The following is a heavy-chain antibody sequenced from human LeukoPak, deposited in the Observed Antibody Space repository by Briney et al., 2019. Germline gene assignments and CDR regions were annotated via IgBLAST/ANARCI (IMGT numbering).Heavy chain of an antibody. CDR2: IKPDSGAT. CDR3: ARDHDYGPDY. Sequence: GASVKVSCKASGYTFTVHYLHWLRQAPGQGLEWMGWIKPDSGATNFAQNFRGRVTMTSDTSINTAYMELSSLTSDDTAMYYCARDHDYGPDYWGQGTLVTVSA. D-gene: IGHD4/OR15-4a*01. V-gene: IGHV1-2*02. J-gene: IGHJ4*02. CDR1: GYTFTVHY.